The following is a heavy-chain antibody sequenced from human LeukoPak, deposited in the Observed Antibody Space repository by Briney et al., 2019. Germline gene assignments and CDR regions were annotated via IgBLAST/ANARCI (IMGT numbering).Heavy chain of an antibody. CDR2: INHSGST. J-gene: IGHJ6*03. Sequence: SATLSLTCAVYGGSFSGYYWSWIRQPPGKGLEWIGVINHSGSTNYNPSLKSRVTISVDTSKNQFSLKLSSVTAADTAVYYCARGSRITMVRGVIIRATTHYYYMDVWGKGTTVTVSS. V-gene: IGHV4-34*01. CDR1: GGSFSGYY. CDR3: ARGSRITMVRGVIIRATTHYYYMDV. D-gene: IGHD3-10*01.